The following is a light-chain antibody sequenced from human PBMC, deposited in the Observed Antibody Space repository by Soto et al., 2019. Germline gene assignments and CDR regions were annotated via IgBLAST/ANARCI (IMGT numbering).Light chain of an antibody. V-gene: IGKV3-20*01. J-gene: IGKJ3*01. CDR3: QQYDSSPVT. CDR2: GAS. Sequence: EIVLTQSPGTLSLSPGERATLSCRASQSVSSSYLAWYQQKPGQAPRLLIYGASSRATGIPDGFSGSGSGTDFTLTISRLEPEDFAVYYCQQYDSSPVTFGPGTNVHIK. CDR1: QSVSSSY.